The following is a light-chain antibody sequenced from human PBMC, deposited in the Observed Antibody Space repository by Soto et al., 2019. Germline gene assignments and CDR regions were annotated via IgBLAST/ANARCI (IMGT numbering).Light chain of an antibody. Sequence: QSVLTQPPSVSAAPGQKVTISCSGSNSNIGNNYVSWYQHVPGTAPRLVIYESDKRPPGIPDRFSGSKSGTSATLGITGLQTGDEADYYCGTWYSRLSGYVVFGGGTKLTVL. CDR1: NSNIGNNY. CDR2: ESD. J-gene: IGLJ2*01. V-gene: IGLV1-51*02. CDR3: GTWYSRLSGYVV.